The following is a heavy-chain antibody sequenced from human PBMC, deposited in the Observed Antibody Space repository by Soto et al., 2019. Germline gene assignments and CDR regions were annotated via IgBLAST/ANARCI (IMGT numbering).Heavy chain of an antibody. Sequence: PSETLSLTCAVYGGSFSGYYWSWIRQPPGKGLEWIGEINHSGSTNYNPSLKSRVTISVDTSKNRFSLKLSSVTAADTAVYYCARGYTTPLFDYWGQGTLVTVSS. D-gene: IGHD4-17*01. CDR2: INHSGST. V-gene: IGHV4-34*01. CDR3: ARGYTTPLFDY. J-gene: IGHJ4*02. CDR1: GGSFSGYY.